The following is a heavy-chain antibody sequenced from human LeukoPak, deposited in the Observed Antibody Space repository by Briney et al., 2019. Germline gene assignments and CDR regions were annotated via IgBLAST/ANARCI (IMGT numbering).Heavy chain of an antibody. J-gene: IGHJ3*02. CDR3: ASRGMTTVVNDAFDI. CDR1: GYTFTGYY. V-gene: IGHV1-2*02. CDR2: INPNSGGT. D-gene: IGHD4-23*01. Sequence: GASVKVSCKASGYTFTGYYMHWVRQAPGQGLEWMGWINPNSGGTNYAQKFQGRVTMTRDTSISTAYMELSRLRSDDTAVYYCASRGMTTVVNDAFDIWGQGTMVTVSS.